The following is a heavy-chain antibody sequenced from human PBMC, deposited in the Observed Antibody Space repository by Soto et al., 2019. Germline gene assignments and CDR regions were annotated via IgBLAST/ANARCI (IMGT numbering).Heavy chain of an antibody. D-gene: IGHD2-8*02. Sequence: QVQLVQSGAEVKKPGASVKLSCKASGYTFHTHGMHWVRQAPGQSLEWMGWINFGNGNTKYPQNFKDRITITRDPFASTVYLELSSLRPEDTAIYYCARDAKVKPGAWYFCYMDVWGRGTTVTVSS. CDR3: ARDAKVKPGAWYFCYMDV. CDR2: INFGNGNT. J-gene: IGHJ6*03. V-gene: IGHV1-3*01. CDR1: GYTFHTHG.